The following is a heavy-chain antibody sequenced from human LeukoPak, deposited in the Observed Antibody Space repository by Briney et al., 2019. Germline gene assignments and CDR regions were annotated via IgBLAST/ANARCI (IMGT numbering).Heavy chain of an antibody. CDR2: IDWDDDK. V-gene: IGHV2-70*04. CDR1: GFSLSTHGMR. CDR3: ARRASGTNFDY. D-gene: IGHD1-1*01. Sequence: SGPALVKPTQTLTLTCTFSGFSLSTHGMRVGWIRQPPGKALEWLARIDWDDDKFYSTSLKTRLTISKDTSNNQVVLTLTNVDPVDTATYFCARRASGTNFDYWGQGTLVTVSS. J-gene: IGHJ4*02.